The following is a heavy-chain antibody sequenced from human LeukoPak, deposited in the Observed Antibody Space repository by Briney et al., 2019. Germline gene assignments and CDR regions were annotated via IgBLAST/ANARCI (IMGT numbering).Heavy chain of an antibody. V-gene: IGHV4-59*12. J-gene: IGHJ6*03. CDR1: GGSISSYY. D-gene: IGHD5-24*01. CDR3: ARVRYGYGALNGYYYMDV. CDR2: IYYSGST. Sequence: SETLSLTCAVSGGSISSYYWGWIRQPPGKGLEWTGYIYYSGSTNYNPSLKSRVTISVDKSKNQFSLKLSSVTAADTAVYYCARVRYGYGALNGYYYMDVWGKGTTVTVSS.